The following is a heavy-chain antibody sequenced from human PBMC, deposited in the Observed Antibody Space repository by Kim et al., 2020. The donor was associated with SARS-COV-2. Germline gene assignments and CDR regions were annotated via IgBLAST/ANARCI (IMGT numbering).Heavy chain of an antibody. CDR1: GGSITTNY. V-gene: IGHV4-59*01. CDR3: ARGLGNHNWFDP. D-gene: IGHD3-9*01. Sequence: SETLSLTCTVSGGSITTNYWSWIRQPPGKGLEWIGFIIYSGTTNYNPSLKSRVTISVDTSKTQFSLRLSSVTAADTALYYCARGLGNHNWFDPWGQGALVTVSS. J-gene: IGHJ5*02. CDR2: IIYSGTT.